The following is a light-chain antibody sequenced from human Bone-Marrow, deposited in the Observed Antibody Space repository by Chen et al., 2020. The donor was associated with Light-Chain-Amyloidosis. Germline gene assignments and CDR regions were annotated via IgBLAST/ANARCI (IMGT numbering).Light chain of an antibody. J-gene: IGLJ2*01. Sequence: SYELTQPPSVSVSPGQTARITCSGDDLPTKYAYWYHQKPGQAPVLVIHRDTERPSGISERFAGSSSGRTATLTISGGQAEDEADYHCQSADSSGTYEVIFGGGTKLTVL. CDR2: RDT. V-gene: IGLV3-25*03. CDR3: QSADSSGTYEVI. CDR1: DLPTKY.